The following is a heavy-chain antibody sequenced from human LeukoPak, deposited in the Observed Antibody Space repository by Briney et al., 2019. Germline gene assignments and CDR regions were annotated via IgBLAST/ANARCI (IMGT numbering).Heavy chain of an antibody. Sequence: PSETLSLTCTVSGGSISSYYRSWIRQPAGKGLEWIGRIYTSGSTNYNPSLKSRVTMSVDTSKNQFSLKLSSVTAADTAVYYCARLGSDMTTVTTSSVVDIWGQGTMVTVSS. CDR1: GGSISSYY. D-gene: IGHD4-17*01. CDR2: IYTSGST. CDR3: ARLGSDMTTVTTSSVVDI. V-gene: IGHV4-4*07. J-gene: IGHJ3*02.